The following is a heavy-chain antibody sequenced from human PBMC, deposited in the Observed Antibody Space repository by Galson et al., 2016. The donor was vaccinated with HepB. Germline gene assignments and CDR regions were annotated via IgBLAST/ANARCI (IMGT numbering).Heavy chain of an antibody. V-gene: IGHV3-30-3*01. Sequence: SLRLSCAASRLTFSRNAMHWVRQAPGKGLDWVAAISYDGRDKYYADSVKGRFTISRDNSRNMAYLEMNSLRPEDTAVYYCARDPYGDNDAFDIWGQGTMVSVSS. CDR3: ARDPYGDNDAFDI. J-gene: IGHJ3*02. D-gene: IGHD4-17*01. CDR1: RLTFSRNA. CDR2: ISYDGRDK.